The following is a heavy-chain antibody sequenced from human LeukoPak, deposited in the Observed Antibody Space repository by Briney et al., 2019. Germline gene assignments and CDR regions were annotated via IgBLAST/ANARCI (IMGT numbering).Heavy chain of an antibody. V-gene: IGHV3-66*01. J-gene: IGHJ4*02. CDR3: ARDRGWELLRPPYFDY. D-gene: IGHD1-26*01. CDR1: GFTVSSNY. Sequence: GGSLRLSCAASGFTVSSNYMSWVRQAPGKGLEWVSVIYSGGSTYYADSVKGRFTVSRDNSKNTLYLQMNSLRAEDTAVYYCARDRGWELLRPPYFDYWGQGTLVTVSS. CDR2: IYSGGST.